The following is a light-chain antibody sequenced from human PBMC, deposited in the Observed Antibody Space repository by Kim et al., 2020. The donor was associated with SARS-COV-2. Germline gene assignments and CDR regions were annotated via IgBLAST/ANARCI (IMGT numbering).Light chain of an antibody. CDR2: AVS. CDR3: QQHNGY. V-gene: IGKV1-5*01. Sequence: TLPASVGDTVTITCRASQSITSGLAWYQQKPGKAPKLLIYAVSSLDSGVPSRFSGSGSGTQFTLTISSLQPDDFATYYCQQHNGYFGGGTKVDIK. J-gene: IGKJ4*01. CDR1: QSITSG.